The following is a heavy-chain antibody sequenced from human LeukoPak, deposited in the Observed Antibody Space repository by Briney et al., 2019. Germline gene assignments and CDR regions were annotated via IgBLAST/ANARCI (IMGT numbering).Heavy chain of an antibody. V-gene: IGHV3-23*01. CDR1: GFTFSHYA. D-gene: IGHD3-10*01. CDR2: ISGSGTGA. J-gene: IGHJ4*02. CDR3: AKGLYHYFGSGSYTLDY. Sequence: GGSLRLSCAASGFTFSHYAMSWVRQAPGKGLQWVSAISGSGTGADYADSVKGRFTISRDNSKNTLYLQVNSLRAEDTAVYYCAKGLYHYFGSGSYTLDYWGQGTQVTVSS.